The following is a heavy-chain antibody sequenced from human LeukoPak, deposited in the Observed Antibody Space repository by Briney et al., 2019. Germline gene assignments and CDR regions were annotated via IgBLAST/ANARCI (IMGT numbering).Heavy chain of an antibody. CDR2: IYYSGST. CDR1: GVSIDTSSW. J-gene: IGHJ3*02. Sequence: PSETLSLTCAVYGVSIDTSSWWSWVRQSPGKGLEWIGSIYYSGSTYYNPSLKSRVTISVDTSKNQFSLKLSSVTAADTAVYYCASPPTGRYSGYDVGRAFDIWGQGTMVTVSS. CDR3: ASPPTGRYSGYDVGRAFDI. D-gene: IGHD5-12*01. V-gene: IGHV4-38-2*01.